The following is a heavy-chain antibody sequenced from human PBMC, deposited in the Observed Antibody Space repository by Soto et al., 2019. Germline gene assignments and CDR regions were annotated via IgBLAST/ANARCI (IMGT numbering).Heavy chain of an antibody. CDR1: GGSISSSNW. J-gene: IGHJ6*02. D-gene: IGHD1-26*01. CDR3: ARVSGSYYYGMDV. CDR2: IYHSGST. Sequence: SETLSLTCAVSGGSISSSNWWSWVRQPPWKGLEWIGEIYHSGSTNYNPSLKSRVAISVDKSKNQFSLKLSSVIAADTAVYYCARVSGSYYYGMDVWGQGTTVTVSS. V-gene: IGHV4-4*02.